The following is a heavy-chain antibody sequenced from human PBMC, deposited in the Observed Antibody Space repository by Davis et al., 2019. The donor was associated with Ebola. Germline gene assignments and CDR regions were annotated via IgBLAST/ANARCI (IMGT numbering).Heavy chain of an antibody. Sequence: ASVKVSCKTSGYTFTSYYIHWVRQAPGQGLEWMGIINPSGDITTCAQKFQARLTMTRDTSTSTVYMQLSSLRSEDTAVYYCARDQGSGTYHFDYWGQGTLVTVSS. J-gene: IGHJ4*02. D-gene: IGHD6-19*01. V-gene: IGHV1-46*01. CDR3: ARDQGSGTYHFDY. CDR1: GYTFTSYY. CDR2: INPSGDIT.